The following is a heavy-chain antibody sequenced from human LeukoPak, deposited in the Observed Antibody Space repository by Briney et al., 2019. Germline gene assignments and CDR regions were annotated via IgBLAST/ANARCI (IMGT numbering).Heavy chain of an antibody. J-gene: IGHJ4*02. V-gene: IGHV3-53*01. CDR2: INSGGST. D-gene: IGHD5-18*01. Sequence: PGGSLRLSCAASGFTVSTNYVNWVRQAPGKGLEWVSLINSGGSTYYADSVKGRFSISIDNSKNTLYLQMNSLRAEHTAVYYCASKRGYSYGYDYWGQGTLVTVSS. CDR1: GFTVSTNY. CDR3: ASKRGYSYGYDY.